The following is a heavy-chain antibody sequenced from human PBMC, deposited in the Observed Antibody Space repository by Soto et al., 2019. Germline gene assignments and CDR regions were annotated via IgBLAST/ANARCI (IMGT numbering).Heavy chain of an antibody. CDR3: ARLLEGGYYYCCIDF. CDR1: GGTFSSYA. J-gene: IGHJ6*02. D-gene: IGHD1-1*01. Sequence: QVQLMQSGAEVKKPGSSVKVSCTASGGTFSSYAISWVRQAPGQGLEWLGGIIPIFGTANYAQKFQGRVTITPDEATSTAYIEMSSLRSEDTAVYYCARLLEGGYYYCCIDFWGQGTPVTVSS. V-gene: IGHV1-69*01. CDR2: IIPIFGTA.